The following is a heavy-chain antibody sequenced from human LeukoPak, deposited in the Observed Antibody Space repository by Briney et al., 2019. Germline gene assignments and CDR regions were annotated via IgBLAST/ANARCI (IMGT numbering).Heavy chain of an antibody. D-gene: IGHD2-15*01. V-gene: IGHV4-59*01. J-gene: IGHJ5*02. Sequence: SETLPLTCTVSGGSISSYYWSWIRQPPGKGLEWIGYIYYSGSTNYNPSLKSRVTISVDTSKNQFSLKLSSVTAADTAVYYCARVVVVAARGDWFDPWGQGTLVTVSS. CDR2: IYYSGST. CDR1: GGSISSYY. CDR3: ARVVVVAARGDWFDP.